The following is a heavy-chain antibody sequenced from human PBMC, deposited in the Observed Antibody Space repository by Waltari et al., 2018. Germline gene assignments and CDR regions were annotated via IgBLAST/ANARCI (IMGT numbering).Heavy chain of an antibody. CDR3: ARDQPDYGDDVVGYLDY. J-gene: IGHJ4*02. D-gene: IGHD4-17*01. V-gene: IGHV4-61*02. CDR2: IYIGGRT. Sequence: QVQLQESGPGLVKPSQTLSLTCTVSGGSISSGSYYWNWIRQPAGKELEWIGRIYIGGRTDDNPSLKSRVTITLEPSKNQFSLKLGSVTAADTAVYYWARDQPDYGDDVVGYLDYWGQGTLVTVSS. CDR1: GGSISSGSYY.